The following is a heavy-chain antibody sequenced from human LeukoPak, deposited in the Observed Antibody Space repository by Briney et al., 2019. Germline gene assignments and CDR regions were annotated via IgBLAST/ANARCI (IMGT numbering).Heavy chain of an antibody. CDR1: GFTFSSYA. CDR3: ARGSRYCSSTSCYADFDY. V-gene: IGHV3-30-3*01. CDR2: ISYDGSNK. D-gene: IGHD2-2*01. J-gene: IGHJ4*02. Sequence: GRSLRLSCAASGFTFSSYAMHWVRQAPGKGLEWVAVISYDGSNKYYADSVKGRFTISRDNSKNTLYLQMNSLRAEDTAVYYCARGSRYCSSTSCYADFDYWGQGTLVAVSS.